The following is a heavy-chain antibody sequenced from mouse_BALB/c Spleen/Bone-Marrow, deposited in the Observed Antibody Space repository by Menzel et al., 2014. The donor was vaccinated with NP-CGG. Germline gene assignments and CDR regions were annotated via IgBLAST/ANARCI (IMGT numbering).Heavy chain of an antibody. CDR2: ISNGGGST. Sequence: EVKLMESGGGLVQPGGSLKLSCAASGFTFSSYTMSWVRQTPEKRLEWVAYISNGGGSTSYPDTVKGRFTISRDNAKNPLYLQMSSLKSEDTAMYHCSRHVGNPYAMDYWGQGTSVTVSS. CDR3: SRHVGNPYAMDY. V-gene: IGHV5-12-2*01. D-gene: IGHD3-1*01. J-gene: IGHJ4*01. CDR1: GFTFSSYT.